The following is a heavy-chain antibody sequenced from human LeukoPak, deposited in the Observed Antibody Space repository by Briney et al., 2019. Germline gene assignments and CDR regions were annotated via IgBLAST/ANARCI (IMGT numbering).Heavy chain of an antibody. CDR1: GFTFSSYG. J-gene: IGHJ4*02. Sequence: GGSLRLSCAASGFTFSSYGMHWVRQAPGKGLEWVAVIWYDGSNKYYADSVKGRFTISRDNSKNTLYLQMNSLRAEDTAVYYCATLSSGPTTPRYYFDYWGQGTLVTV. D-gene: IGHD6-19*01. V-gene: IGHV3-33*01. CDR3: ATLSSGPTTPRYYFDY. CDR2: IWYDGSNK.